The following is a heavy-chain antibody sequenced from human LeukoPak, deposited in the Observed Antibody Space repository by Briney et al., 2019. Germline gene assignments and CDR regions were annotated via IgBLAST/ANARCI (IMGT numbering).Heavy chain of an antibody. CDR1: GFTFDDYA. J-gene: IGHJ6*02. V-gene: IGHV3-9*01. CDR3: TRDKDSYGMDV. CDR2: ISWNSGSI. Sequence: GRSLRLSCAASGFTFDDYAMHWVRQAPGKGLEWVSGISWNSGSIGYADSVKGRFTISRENAKNSLYLQMNSLRAEDTAVYFCTRDKDSYGMDVWGQGTTVTVSS.